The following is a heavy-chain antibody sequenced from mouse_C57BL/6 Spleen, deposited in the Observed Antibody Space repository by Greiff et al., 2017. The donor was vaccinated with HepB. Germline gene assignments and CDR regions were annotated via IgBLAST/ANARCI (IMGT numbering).Heavy chain of an antibody. CDR2: ISSGGSYT. CDR1: GFTFSSYG. Sequence: VQLKESGGDLVKPGGSLKLSCAASGFTFSSYGMSWVRQTPDKRLEWVATISSGGSYTYYPDSVKGRFTISRDNAKNTLYLQMSSLKSEDTAMYYCARDDSTPMDYWGQGTSVTVSS. J-gene: IGHJ4*01. CDR3: ARDDSTPMDY. V-gene: IGHV5-6*01. D-gene: IGHD2-4*01.